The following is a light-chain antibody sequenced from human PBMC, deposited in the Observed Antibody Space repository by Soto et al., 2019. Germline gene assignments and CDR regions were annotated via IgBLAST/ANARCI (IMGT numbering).Light chain of an antibody. V-gene: IGKV1-5*03. CDR2: KAS. Sequence: DIQMTQSPSTLSASVGDRVTITCRASESVASWLAWYQHKPGKAPKLLIYKASSLESGVPSRFSGSGSGTEFTLTISSLQPDDFATYYCQQYDNSWTFDQGTKVEIK. CDR3: QQYDNSWT. J-gene: IGKJ1*01. CDR1: ESVASW.